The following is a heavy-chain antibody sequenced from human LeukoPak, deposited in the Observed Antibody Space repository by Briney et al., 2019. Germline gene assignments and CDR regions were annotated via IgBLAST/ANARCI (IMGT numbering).Heavy chain of an antibody. CDR2: IYSGGST. V-gene: IGHV3-66*01. CDR1: GLTVSTNY. J-gene: IGHJ4*02. Sequence: GGSLRLSCAASGLTVSTNYMSWARQAPGKGLEWVSVIYSGGSTYYADSVKGRFTISRDNSKNTLYLQMNSLRAEDTAVYYCARDYPYYYDSSGYYSFDYWGQGTLVTVSS. CDR3: ARDYPYYYDSSGYYSFDY. D-gene: IGHD3-22*01.